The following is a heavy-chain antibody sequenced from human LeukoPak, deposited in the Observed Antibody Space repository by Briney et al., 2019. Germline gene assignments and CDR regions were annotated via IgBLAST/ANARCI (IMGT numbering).Heavy chain of an antibody. D-gene: IGHD3-9*01. J-gene: IGHJ3*02. CDR1: GGSISSGGSS. Sequence: SQTLSLTCAASGGSISSGGSSWSWIRQPPGKGLEWIGYIYHSGNTYYNPSLKSRLTISVDKPKNQFSLKVSSVTAADTAVYFCARGIRSDYPPLGLFDIIAFDIWGQGTTVTVSS. CDR3: ARGIRSDYPPLGLFDIIAFDI. CDR2: IYHSGNT. V-gene: IGHV4-30-2*01.